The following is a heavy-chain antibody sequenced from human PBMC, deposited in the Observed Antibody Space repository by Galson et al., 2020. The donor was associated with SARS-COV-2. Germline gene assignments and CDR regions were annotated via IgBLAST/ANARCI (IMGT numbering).Heavy chain of an antibody. D-gene: IGHD3-3*01. V-gene: IGHV1-24*01. J-gene: IGHJ5*02. Sequence: GESLKISCKVSGYTLTELSMHWVRQAPGKGLEWMGGFDPEDGETIYAQKFQGRVTMTEDTSTDTAYMELSSLRSEDTAVYYCATGPPRDYDFWVDPWGQGTLVTVAS. CDR3: ATGPPRDYDFWVDP. CDR2: FDPEDGET. CDR1: GYTLTELS.